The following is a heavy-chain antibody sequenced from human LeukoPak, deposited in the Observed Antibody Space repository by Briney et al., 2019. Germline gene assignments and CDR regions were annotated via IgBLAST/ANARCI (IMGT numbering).Heavy chain of an antibody. V-gene: IGHV1-69*04. J-gene: IGHJ6*02. D-gene: IGHD4-4*01. CDR2: IIPILGIA. CDR1: GGTFSSYA. CDR3: ARDRRQYRGGPYYYYGMDV. Sequence: GASVTVSCKASGGTFSSYAISWVRQAPGQGLEWMGRIIPILGIANYAQKFQGRVTITADKSTSTAYMELSSLRSEDTAVYYCARDRRQYRGGPYYYYGMDVWGQGTTVTVSS.